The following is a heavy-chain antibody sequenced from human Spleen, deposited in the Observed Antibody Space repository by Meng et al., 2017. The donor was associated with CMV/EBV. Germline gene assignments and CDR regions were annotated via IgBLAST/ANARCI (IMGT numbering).Heavy chain of an antibody. CDR3: ARDHTYYDFWSGYPDY. J-gene: IGHJ4*02. CDR1: FTFSSYA. D-gene: IGHD3-3*01. V-gene: IGHV3-30*04. Sequence: FTFSSYAMHWVRQAPGKGMEWVEVISYDGSNKYYADSVKGRFTISRDNSKNTLYLQMNSLRAEDTAVYYCARDHTYYDFWSGYPDYWGQGTLVTVSS. CDR2: ISYDGSNK.